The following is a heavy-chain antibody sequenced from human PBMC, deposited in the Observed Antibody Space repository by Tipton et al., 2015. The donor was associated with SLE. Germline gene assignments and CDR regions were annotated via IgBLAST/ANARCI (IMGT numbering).Heavy chain of an antibody. CDR2: ISSSSSTI. V-gene: IGHV3-48*01. Sequence: LRLSCAASGFTFSSYSMNWVRQAPGKGLEWVSYISSSSSTIYYADSVKGRFTISRDNAKNSLYLQMNSLRAEDTAVYYCASGYDSSGYYYHWGQGTLVTVSS. CDR1: GFTFSSYS. CDR3: ASGYDSSGYYYH. D-gene: IGHD3-22*01. J-gene: IGHJ5*02.